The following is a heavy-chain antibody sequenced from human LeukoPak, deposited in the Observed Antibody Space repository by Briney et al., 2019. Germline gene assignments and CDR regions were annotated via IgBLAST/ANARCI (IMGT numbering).Heavy chain of an antibody. CDR3: ARHSLDCSSTSCYAYY. V-gene: IGHV5-51*01. CDR2: FYSSDSDT. J-gene: IGHJ4*02. D-gene: IGHD2-2*01. Sequence: WVRQMPGKGLEWMGIFYSSDSDTRYNPSFQGQVTISVDKSIRTAYLQWSSLKASGTAMYYCARHSLDCSSTSCYAYYWGQGTLVTVSS.